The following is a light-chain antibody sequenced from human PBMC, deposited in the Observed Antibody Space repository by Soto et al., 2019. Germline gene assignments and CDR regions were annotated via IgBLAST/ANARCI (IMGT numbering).Light chain of an antibody. V-gene: IGKV3-20*01. Sequence: EIVLTQSPGTLSLSPGERATLSCRASQSVSASYFAWYQHKPGQAPRLLIYGASSRTTGIPDRFSGSGSGTDFTLTISSLEPDDFAVYYCQQYGLSPYTFGQGTKLEI. J-gene: IGKJ2*01. CDR2: GAS. CDR3: QQYGLSPYT. CDR1: QSVSASY.